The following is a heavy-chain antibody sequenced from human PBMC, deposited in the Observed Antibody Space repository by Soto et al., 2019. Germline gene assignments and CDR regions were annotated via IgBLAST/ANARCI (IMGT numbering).Heavy chain of an antibody. CDR2: IYYSGST. CDR1: GGSVSSGSYY. D-gene: IGHD6-19*01. J-gene: IGHJ6*02. V-gene: IGHV4-61*01. Sequence: QVQLQESGPGLVKPSETLSLTCTVSGGSVSSGSYYWSWIRQPPGKGLEWIGYIYYSGSTNYNPSLKSRVPISVDTSKNQFSLKLSSVTAADTAVYYCVGLAVLYYYYYGMDVWGQGTTVTVSS. CDR3: VGLAVLYYYYYGMDV.